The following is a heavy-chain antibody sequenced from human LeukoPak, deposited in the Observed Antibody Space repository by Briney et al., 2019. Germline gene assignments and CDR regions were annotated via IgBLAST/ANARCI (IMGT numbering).Heavy chain of an antibody. CDR2: IYSDGST. V-gene: IGHV3-66*01. Sequence: GGSLRLSCAASGFTVSSDYMNWVRQAPGKGLEWVSVIYSDGSTYYADSVKGRFTISRDNSKNTLYLQMNSLRAEDTAVYYCAKDLAAAGTAFYYYMDVWGKGTTVTISS. D-gene: IGHD6-13*01. CDR1: GFTVSSDY. J-gene: IGHJ6*03. CDR3: AKDLAAAGTAFYYYMDV.